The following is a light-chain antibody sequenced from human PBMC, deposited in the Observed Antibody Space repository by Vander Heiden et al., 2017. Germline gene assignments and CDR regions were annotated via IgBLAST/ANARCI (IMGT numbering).Light chain of an antibody. Sequence: EIVMTHSPPPLSVSPGERATLCCRARQKVSRNLAWYQQKPGQAPRLLIYGASTRATGIPARFSGSGYGTEFTLTISSLQSEDFALFYCQQYDNWPRTFGQGTKVEI. CDR2: GAS. V-gene: IGKV3-15*01. J-gene: IGKJ1*01. CDR3: QQYDNWPRT. CDR1: QKVSRN.